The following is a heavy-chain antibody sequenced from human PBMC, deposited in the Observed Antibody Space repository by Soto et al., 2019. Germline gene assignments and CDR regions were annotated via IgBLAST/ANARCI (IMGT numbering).Heavy chain of an antibody. D-gene: IGHD2-2*01. CDR3: ASQDPPSFRDFTSSSCYDGLFES. CDR2: IIPIYGTA. CDR1: GGAFGTFA. J-gene: IGHJ5*01. Sequence: SVKVSGKASGGAFGTFAISWVRQAHGQGLEWMGGIIPIYGTAHYAQIFKGRVTISADASTDTGYMEVTRLTSAYTAVYFCASQDPPSFRDFTSSSCYDGLFESCGQGTLVTVS. V-gene: IGHV1-69*13.